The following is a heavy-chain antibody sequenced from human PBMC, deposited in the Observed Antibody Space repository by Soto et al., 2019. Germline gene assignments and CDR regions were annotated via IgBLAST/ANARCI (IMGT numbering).Heavy chain of an antibody. V-gene: IGHV3-23*01. CDR1: GFTFSSYA. D-gene: IGHD2-8*02. J-gene: IGHJ4*02. Sequence: GGSLRLSCAASGFTFSSYAMSWVRQAPGKGLEWVSAISGSGGSTYYADSVKGRFTISRDNSKNTLYLQMNSLRAEDTAVYYCAKVRVEVGRSYYFDYWGQGTLVTVSS. CDR2: ISGSGGST. CDR3: AKVRVEVGRSYYFDY.